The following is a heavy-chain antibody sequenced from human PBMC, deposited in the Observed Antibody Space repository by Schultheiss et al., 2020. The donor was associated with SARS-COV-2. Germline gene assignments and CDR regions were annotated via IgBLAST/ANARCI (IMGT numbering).Heavy chain of an antibody. CDR1: GFTFSSYG. D-gene: IGHD3-10*01. Sequence: GGSLRLSCAASGFTFSSYGMHWVRQAPGKGLEWVAVIWYDGSNKYYADSVKGRFTISRDNSKNTLYLQMNSLRAEETAVYYCARDPEGCAIYYGSGVGGMDVWGQGTTVTVSS. V-gene: IGHV3-33*01. CDR3: ARDPEGCAIYYGSGVGGMDV. CDR2: IWYDGSNK. J-gene: IGHJ6*02.